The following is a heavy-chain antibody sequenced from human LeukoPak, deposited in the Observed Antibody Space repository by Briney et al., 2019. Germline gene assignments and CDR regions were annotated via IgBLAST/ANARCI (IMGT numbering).Heavy chain of an antibody. Sequence: PGRSLRLSCAASGFTFDDYAMHWVRQAPGKGLEWVSGISGSGGSTYYADSVKGRFTISRDNSKNTLYLQVNSLRAEDTAVYYCARRGDGGRSFDYWGQGTLVTVSS. CDR2: ISGSGGST. V-gene: IGHV3-23*01. D-gene: IGHD4-23*01. CDR3: ARRGDGGRSFDY. J-gene: IGHJ4*02. CDR1: GFTFDDYA.